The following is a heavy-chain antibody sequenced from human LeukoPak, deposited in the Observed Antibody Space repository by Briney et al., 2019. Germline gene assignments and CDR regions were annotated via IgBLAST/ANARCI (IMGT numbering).Heavy chain of an antibody. CDR3: ARATSSGWYADY. D-gene: IGHD6-19*01. Sequence: SLRLSCAASGFTFDDYAMHWVRQAPGKGLEWVSGISWNSGSIGYADSVKGRFTISRDNAKNSLYLQMNSLRAEDTALYYCARATSSGWYADYWGQGTLVTVSS. CDR2: ISWNSGSI. J-gene: IGHJ4*02. CDR1: GFTFDDYA. V-gene: IGHV3-9*01.